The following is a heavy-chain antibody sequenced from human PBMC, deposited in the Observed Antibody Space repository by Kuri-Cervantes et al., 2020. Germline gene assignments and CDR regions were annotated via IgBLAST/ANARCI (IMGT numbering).Heavy chain of an antibody. D-gene: IGHD3-9*01. J-gene: IGHJ4*02. CDR2: ISYDGSNK. CDR3: AKVREIYDILTGSYDY. CDR1: GFSFSSYG. V-gene: IGHV3-30*18. Sequence: GGSLRLSCAASGFSFSSYGMHWVRQAPGKGLEWVAVISYDGSNKYYADSVKGRFTISRDNSKNTLYLQMNSLRAEDTAVYYCAKVREIYDILTGSYDYWGRGTLVTVSS.